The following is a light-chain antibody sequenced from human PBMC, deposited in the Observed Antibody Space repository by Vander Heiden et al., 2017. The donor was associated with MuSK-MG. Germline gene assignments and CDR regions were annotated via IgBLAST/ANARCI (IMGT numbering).Light chain of an antibody. CDR2: GAF. CDR3: QEYNSVPYT. J-gene: IGKJ2*01. V-gene: IGKV1-27*01. Sequence: DIQMTQSPPSLSASVGDRVTITCRASQDISNYLAWYQQKPGKVPKLLIYGAFTLQSGVPSRFTGSGSGTDFTLNISSLKPEDVATYHCQEYNSVPYTFGRGTKLEIK. CDR1: QDISNY.